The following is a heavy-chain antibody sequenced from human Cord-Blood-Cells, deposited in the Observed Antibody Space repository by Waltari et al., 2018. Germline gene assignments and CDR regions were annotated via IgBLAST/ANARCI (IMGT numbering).Heavy chain of an antibody. CDR1: GGSFSGYY. Sequence: QVQLQQWGAGLLKPSETLSLTCAVYGGSFSGYYWSWIRQPPGKGLEWIWEINHSGSTKYNPSLKSRVTISVDTSKNQFSLKLSSVTAADTAVYYCARGAIAAAGTPYQPRLFDYWGQGTLVTVSS. J-gene: IGHJ4*02. D-gene: IGHD6-13*01. CDR2: INHSGST. CDR3: ARGAIAAAGTPYQPRLFDY. V-gene: IGHV4-34*01.